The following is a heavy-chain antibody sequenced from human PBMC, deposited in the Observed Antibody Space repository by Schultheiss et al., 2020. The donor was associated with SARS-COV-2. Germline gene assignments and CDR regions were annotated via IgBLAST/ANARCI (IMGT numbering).Heavy chain of an antibody. D-gene: IGHD6-19*01. CDR1: GDTISKTNYY. Sequence: SQTLSLTCAVSGDTISKTNYYWGWIRQSPGRALEWIGSVYYSGDTYYNPSFKSRATLSVDTAKDQFFIELKFVTAADTAVYYCARHDGLTRIAVGGFDYWGQGTLVTVSS. CDR3: ARHDGLTRIAVGGFDY. CDR2: VYYSGDT. V-gene: IGHV4-39*01. J-gene: IGHJ4*02.